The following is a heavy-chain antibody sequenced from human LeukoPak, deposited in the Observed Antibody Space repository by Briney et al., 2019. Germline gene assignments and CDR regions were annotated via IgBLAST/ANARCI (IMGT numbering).Heavy chain of an antibody. V-gene: IGHV3-23*01. CDR2: ISDTGATT. CDR1: GFTFSSYA. J-gene: IGHJ4*01. D-gene: IGHD2-8*01. Sequence: GGSLRLSCAGSGFTFSSYAMSWVRQAPGKGLEWVSAISDTGATTYDADSVKGRFTISRDNSRSTLYLQMNSLRAEDTALYYCAKDTSIGRYCTNGVCSPFDYWGHGTLVTVFS. CDR3: AKDTSIGRYCTNGVCSPFDY.